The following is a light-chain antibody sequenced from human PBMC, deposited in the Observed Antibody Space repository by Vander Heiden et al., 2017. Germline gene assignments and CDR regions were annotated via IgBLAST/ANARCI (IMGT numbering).Light chain of an antibody. CDR2: DSS. CDR1: QSVSSY. Sequence: EIVLTQSPAILSLSPGERATLSCRACQSVSSYLAWYQQKPGQAPRLLIYDSSHRATGIPARFSGSGSGTDFTLTISSLEPEDFGVYYCQQRSNWQTFGQGTKVEIK. CDR3: QQRSNWQT. V-gene: IGKV3-11*01. J-gene: IGKJ1*01.